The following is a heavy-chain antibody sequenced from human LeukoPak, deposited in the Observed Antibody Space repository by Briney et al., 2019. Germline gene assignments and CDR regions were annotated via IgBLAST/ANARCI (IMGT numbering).Heavy chain of an antibody. CDR2: ISYDGSNK. Sequence: GRSLRLSCAASGFTFSTYAMHWVRQAPGKGLEWVAVISYDGSNKYYADSVKGRFTISRDNSKNTLYLQMNSLRAEDTAVYYCARGGVPRALDYWGQGTLVTVSS. CDR3: ARGGVPRALDY. V-gene: IGHV3-30*04. D-gene: IGHD6-25*01. CDR1: GFTFSTYA. J-gene: IGHJ4*02.